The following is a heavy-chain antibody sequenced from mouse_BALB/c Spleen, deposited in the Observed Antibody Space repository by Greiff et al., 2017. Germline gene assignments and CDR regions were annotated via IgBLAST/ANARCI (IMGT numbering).Heavy chain of an antibody. D-gene: IGHD1-1*01. Sequence: QVQLQQSGAELARPGASVKLSCKSSGYTFTSYWMQWVKQRPGQGLEWIGAIYPGDGATRYTQKFKGKATLTADKSSSTAYMQLSSLASEDSAVYYCARSGGSDAMDYWGQGTSVTVSS. V-gene: IGHV1-87*01. CDR2: IYPGDGAT. J-gene: IGHJ4*01. CDR1: GYTFTSYW. CDR3: ARSGGSDAMDY.